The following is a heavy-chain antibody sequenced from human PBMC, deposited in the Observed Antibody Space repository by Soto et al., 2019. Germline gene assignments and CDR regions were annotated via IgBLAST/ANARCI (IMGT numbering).Heavy chain of an antibody. J-gene: IGHJ4*02. CDR1: GDSISSSNW. CDR2: IYHSGST. Sequence: QVQLQESGPGLVKPSGTLSLTCAVSGDSISSSNWWSWVRQPPGKGLEWIGDIYHSGSTNYNPSLKSRVTISLDKSKNQFSLNLSSVTAADTAVYYCAREGGSTWYIVYWGQGTLVTVSS. D-gene: IGHD6-13*01. V-gene: IGHV4-4*02. CDR3: AREGGSTWYIVY.